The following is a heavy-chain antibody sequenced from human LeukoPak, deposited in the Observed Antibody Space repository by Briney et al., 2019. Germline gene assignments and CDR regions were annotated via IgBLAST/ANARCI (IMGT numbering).Heavy chain of an antibody. Sequence: GGSLRLSCAPSRFTFSSYSMNWGREAPGKGLERVSSISNSSSYIYYADSVKGRFTISRDNAKNSLYLQMNSLRAEDTAVYYCARDSDTAMVTDYYYYMDVWGKGTTVTVSS. V-gene: IGHV3-21*01. CDR3: ARDSDTAMVTDYYYYMDV. D-gene: IGHD5-18*01. CDR2: ISNSSSYI. CDR1: RFTFSSYS. J-gene: IGHJ6*03.